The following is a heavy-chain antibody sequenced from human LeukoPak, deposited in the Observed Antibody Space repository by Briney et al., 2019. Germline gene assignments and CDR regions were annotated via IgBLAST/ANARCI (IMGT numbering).Heavy chain of an antibody. V-gene: IGHV4-38-2*01. D-gene: IGHD6-19*01. CDR2: IYHSGST. Sequence: SKTLSLTCAVSGYSISSGYYWGWIRQPPGKGLEWIGSIYHSGSTYYNPSLKSRVTISVDTSKNQFSLKLSSVTAADTAVYYCARTAVAGAEAVDYWGQGTLVTVSS. CDR3: ARTAVAGAEAVDY. CDR1: GYSISSGYY. J-gene: IGHJ4*02.